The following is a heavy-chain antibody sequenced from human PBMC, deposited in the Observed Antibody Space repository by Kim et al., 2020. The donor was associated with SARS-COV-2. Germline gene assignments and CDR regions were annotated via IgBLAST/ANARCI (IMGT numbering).Heavy chain of an antibody. V-gene: IGHV3-30*18. CDR1: GFTFSSYG. J-gene: IGHJ4*02. Sequence: GGSLRLSCAASGFTFSSYGMHWVRQAPGKGLEWVAVISYDGSNKYYADSVKGRFTISRDNSKNTLYLQMNSLRAEDTAVYYCAKDLWGQQLVPVGVFDYWGQGTLVTVSS. CDR3: AKDLWGQQLVPVGVFDY. D-gene: IGHD6-13*01. CDR2: ISYDGSNK.